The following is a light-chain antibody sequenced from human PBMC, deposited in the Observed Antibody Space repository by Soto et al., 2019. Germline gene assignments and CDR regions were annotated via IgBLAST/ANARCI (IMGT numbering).Light chain of an antibody. CDR2: GPA. CDR1: QSVSSVY. V-gene: IGKV3-20*01. Sequence: EIVLTQSPGTLSLSPGERATLSCRASQSVSSVYLAWYQQKPGQAPRLLIFGPATRATGNPDRFSGSGSGTDFTLTISRLEPEDFAVYYCQQYGSSPTFGGGTKVDIK. J-gene: IGKJ4*01. CDR3: QQYGSSPT.